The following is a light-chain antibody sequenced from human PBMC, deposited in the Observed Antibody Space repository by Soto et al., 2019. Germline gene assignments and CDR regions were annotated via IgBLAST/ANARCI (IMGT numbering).Light chain of an antibody. CDR3: QQGTDWPPGT. V-gene: IGKV3-11*01. CDR1: QTLRRTY. CDR2: DAS. J-gene: IGKJ1*01. Sequence: EVVMTQYTATLSVSPGERATLSCRASQTLRRTYIAWYQHKPGQAPRLLIYDASNRATGIPDRFRGSGSGTDFTLTISSLEPEDFALYYCQQGTDWPPGTFGQGTKVDI.